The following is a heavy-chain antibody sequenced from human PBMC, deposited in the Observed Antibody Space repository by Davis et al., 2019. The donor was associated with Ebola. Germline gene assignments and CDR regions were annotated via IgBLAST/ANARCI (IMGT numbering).Heavy chain of an antibody. D-gene: IGHD2-15*01. CDR2: ICAYNGNT. Sequence: ASVTVSCMASRYTFIRYGISWVRQAPRQGLEWLGWICAYNGNTNFAQKLQGRVTMTTDTSTSTAYMELRSLRSDDTAVYYCARGDCSGGSCYSWDYWGQGTLVTVSS. CDR3: ARGDCSGGSCYSWDY. J-gene: IGHJ4*02. CDR1: RYTFIRYG. V-gene: IGHV1-18*01.